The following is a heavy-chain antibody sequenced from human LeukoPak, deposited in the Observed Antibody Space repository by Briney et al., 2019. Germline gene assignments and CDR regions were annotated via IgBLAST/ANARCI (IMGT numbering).Heavy chain of an antibody. J-gene: IGHJ4*02. CDR2: IGTAGDT. CDR3: ARDPLRSGCDY. D-gene: IGHD6-19*01. Sequence: GGSLRLSCAASGFTFSSYDMHWVRQATGKGLEWVSAIGTAGDTYYPGSVKGRFTISRENAKNSLYLQMNSLRDEDTAVYYCARDPLRSGCDYWGQGTLVTVSS. V-gene: IGHV3-13*01. CDR1: GFTFSSYD.